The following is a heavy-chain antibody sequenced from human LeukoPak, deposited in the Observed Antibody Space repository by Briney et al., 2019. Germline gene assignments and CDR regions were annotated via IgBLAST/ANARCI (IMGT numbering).Heavy chain of an antibody. J-gene: IGHJ4*02. D-gene: IGHD6-13*01. CDR2: INPNSGGT. V-gene: IGHV1-2*02. CDR1: GYTFTGHY. Sequence: ASVKVSCKASGYTFTGHYIHWVRQAPGQGLEWRGRINPNSGGTNAAQKFQARVTITRNTSISTAYMELSSLRSDDTAVYYCARDQRAAAPDYWGQGTLVTVSS. CDR3: ARDQRAAAPDY.